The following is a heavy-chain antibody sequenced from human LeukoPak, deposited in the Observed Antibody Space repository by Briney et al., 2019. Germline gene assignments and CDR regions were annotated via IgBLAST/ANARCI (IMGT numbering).Heavy chain of an antibody. V-gene: IGHV3-23*01. D-gene: IGHD6-19*01. J-gene: IGHJ4*02. CDR2: ISNGGGRK. CDR3: SKAHRSSRSPNGFDY. CDR1: GFTFSSYS. Sequence: PGGSLRLSCAASGFTFSSYSMSWVRPAPGKGLAWVSTISNGGGRKYYADFVKGRFPISRDNSKNTLYAQMNSFRADDTAVYYSSKAHRSSRSPNGFDYRGQGNLVTVSS.